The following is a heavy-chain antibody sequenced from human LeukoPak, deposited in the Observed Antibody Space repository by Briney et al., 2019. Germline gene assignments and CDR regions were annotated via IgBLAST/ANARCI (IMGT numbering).Heavy chain of an antibody. J-gene: IGHJ5*02. D-gene: IGHD3-22*01. CDR1: GYTFTGYY. Sequence: ASVKVSCKASGYTFTGYYMHWVRQAPGQGLEWMGWINPNSGGTNYAQKFQGRVTMTRDTSISTAYMELSRLRSDDTAVYYCARAEPNYYDSSGYYMGNWFDPWGQGTLVTVSS. CDR2: INPNSGGT. V-gene: IGHV1-2*02. CDR3: ARAEPNYYDSSGYYMGNWFDP.